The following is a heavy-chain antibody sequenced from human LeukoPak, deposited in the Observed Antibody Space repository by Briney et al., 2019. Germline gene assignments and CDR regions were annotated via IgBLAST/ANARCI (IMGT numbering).Heavy chain of an antibody. D-gene: IGHD3-22*01. CDR2: IYSGGST. CDR3: ARGLNSKYYYDSSGYGFDY. CDR1: GFTVSSNY. J-gene: IGHJ4*02. V-gene: IGHV3-66*01. Sequence: TGGSLRLSCAASGFTVSSNYMSWVRQAPGKGLEWVSVIYSGGSTYYADSVEGRFTISRDNSKNTLYLQMNSLRAEDTAVYYCARGLNSKYYYDSSGYGFDYWGQGTLVTVSS.